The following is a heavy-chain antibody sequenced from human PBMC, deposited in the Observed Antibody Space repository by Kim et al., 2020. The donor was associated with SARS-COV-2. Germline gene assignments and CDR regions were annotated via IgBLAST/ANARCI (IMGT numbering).Heavy chain of an antibody. J-gene: IGHJ4*02. V-gene: IGHV3-11*06. CDR3: ARHETGQHTKSGDY. Sequence: AYSRRGRFTVARDNAKNLLFLQMSSLRAEDTAVYYCARHETGQHTKSGDYWGQGTLVTVSS. D-gene: IGHD2-8*01.